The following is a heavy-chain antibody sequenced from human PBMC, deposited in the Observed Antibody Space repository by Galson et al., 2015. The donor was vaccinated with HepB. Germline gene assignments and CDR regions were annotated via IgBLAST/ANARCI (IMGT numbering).Heavy chain of an antibody. CDR3: ARDNRWGGSYSDYYYGMDV. J-gene: IGHJ6*02. V-gene: IGHV4-59*01. Sequence: SETLSLTCTVSGGSISSYYWSWIRQPPGKGLEWIGYIYYSGSTNYNPSLKSRVTISVDTSKNQFSLKLSSVTAADTAVYYCARDNRWGGSYSDYYYGMDVWGQGTTVTVSS. D-gene: IGHD1-26*01. CDR2: IYYSGST. CDR1: GGSISSYY.